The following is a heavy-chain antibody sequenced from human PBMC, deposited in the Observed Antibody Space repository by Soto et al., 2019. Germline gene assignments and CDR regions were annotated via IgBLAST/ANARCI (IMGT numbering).Heavy chain of an antibody. D-gene: IGHD4-17*01. CDR3: AGGHYGDYDYLRYMDV. Sequence: GASVKVSCKASGYTFTSYDINWVRQATGQGLEWMGWMNPNSGNTGYAQKFQGRVTMTRNTSISTAYMELSSLRSEDTAVYYCAGGHYGDYDYLRYMDVWGKRTKVTVSS. CDR2: MNPNSGNT. CDR1: GYTFTSYD. J-gene: IGHJ6*03. V-gene: IGHV1-8*01.